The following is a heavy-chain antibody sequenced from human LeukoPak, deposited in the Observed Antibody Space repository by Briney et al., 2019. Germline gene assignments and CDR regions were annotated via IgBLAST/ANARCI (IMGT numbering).Heavy chain of an antibody. V-gene: IGHV3-48*01. D-gene: IGHD2-2*01. J-gene: IGHJ4*02. CDR3: ARPKLGYCSSVTCSAPNYYFDY. Sequence: PGGSLRLSCAASKFTFSSYGVNWVRQAPGKGLEWVSYISSSGSTIYYADSVKGRFTISRDNTKRSLYLQMDSLRAEDTAVYYCARPKLGYCSSVTCSAPNYYFDYWGQGTLVTVSS. CDR1: KFTFSSYG. CDR2: ISSSGSTI.